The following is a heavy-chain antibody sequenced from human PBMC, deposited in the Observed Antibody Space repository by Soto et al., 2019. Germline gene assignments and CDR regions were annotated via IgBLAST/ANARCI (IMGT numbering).Heavy chain of an antibody. CDR1: GGSVSSGSYY. CDR2: IYYSGST. Sequence: SETLSLTCTVSGGSVSSGSYYWSWIRQPPGKGLEWIGYIYYSGSTNYNPSLKSRVTISVDTSKNQFSLKLSSVTAADTAVYYCARAEWVSGSYPPTFDYWGQGTLVTVSS. V-gene: IGHV4-61*01. D-gene: IGHD1-26*01. J-gene: IGHJ4*02. CDR3: ARAEWVSGSYPPTFDY.